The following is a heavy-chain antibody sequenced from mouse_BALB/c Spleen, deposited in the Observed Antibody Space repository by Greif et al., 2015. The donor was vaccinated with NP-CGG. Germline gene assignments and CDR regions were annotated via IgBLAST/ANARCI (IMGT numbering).Heavy chain of an antibody. J-gene: IGHJ2*01. CDR2: IYPGDGDT. Sequence: QVQLQQSGAELVRPGSSVKISCKASGYAFSSYWMNWVKQRPGQGLEWIGQIYPGDGDTNYNGKFKGKATLTAEKSSITAYMQLSSLTSEDSAVYFCAIVGNSYFDYWGQCTTLTVSS. V-gene: IGHV1-80*01. CDR1: GYAFSSYW. D-gene: IGHD2-1*01. CDR3: AIVGNSYFDY.